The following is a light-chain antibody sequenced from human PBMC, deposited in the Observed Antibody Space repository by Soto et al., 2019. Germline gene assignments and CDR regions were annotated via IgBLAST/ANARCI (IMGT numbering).Light chain of an antibody. Sequence: DFQMTQSPATLSASVGDRVAITCRASQSISSWLAWYQQKPGKAPKLLIYDVSSLHPGVPSRFSGSGSETDFTLTINSLQPDDFATYYCLQYNTFRTFGQGTKVEI. J-gene: IGKJ1*01. V-gene: IGKV1-5*01. CDR2: DVS. CDR3: LQYNTFRT. CDR1: QSISSW.